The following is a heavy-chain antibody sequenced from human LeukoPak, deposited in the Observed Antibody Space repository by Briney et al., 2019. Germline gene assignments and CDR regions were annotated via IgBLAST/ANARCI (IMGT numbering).Heavy chain of an antibody. D-gene: IGHD6-13*01. CDR2: ISALGGST. J-gene: IGHJ5*01. V-gene: IGHV3-64D*06. CDR1: GFTFSDYA. CDR3: VKGISTSWSYNCFDS. Sequence: GGSLRLCCSASGFTFSDYAMFWVRQAPGKGLQSVSAISALGGSTYSADSMKGRFTISRDNSKNTLYLQMSSLRAEDTAVYFCVKGISTSWSYNCFDSWGQGALVTVSS.